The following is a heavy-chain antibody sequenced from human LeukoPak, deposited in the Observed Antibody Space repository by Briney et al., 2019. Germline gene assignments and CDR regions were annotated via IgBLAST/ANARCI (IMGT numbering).Heavy chain of an antibody. CDR3: ARDLECYATDQ. CDR2: IGKDGSGN. D-gene: IGHD2-2*01. J-gene: IGHJ5*02. Sequence: GGSLRLSCGASELPLSGTGTTWVRQAPGKGLEWVANIGKDGSGNHYVDSVEGRFTISRDNAKNSLYLQMNSLRADDTAVYYCARDLECYATDQWCQGALVTVSS. CDR1: ELPLSGTG. V-gene: IGHV3-7*01.